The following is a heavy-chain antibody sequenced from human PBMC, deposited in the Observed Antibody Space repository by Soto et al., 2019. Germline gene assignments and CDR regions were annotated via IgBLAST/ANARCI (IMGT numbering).Heavy chain of an antibody. CDR2: ISGSGGST. CDR1: GFTFSSYA. D-gene: IGHD6-19*01. CDR3: VLSGWYAY. V-gene: IGHV3-23*01. Sequence: VQLLESGGNLVQPGGSLRLSCAASGFTFSSYAMSWFRQAPGKGLEWVSAISGSGGSTYYADSVKGRFTISRDNSKNTFFLQMTSQRAEDTAIYYCVLSGWYAYWGQGSLVTVSS. J-gene: IGHJ4*02.